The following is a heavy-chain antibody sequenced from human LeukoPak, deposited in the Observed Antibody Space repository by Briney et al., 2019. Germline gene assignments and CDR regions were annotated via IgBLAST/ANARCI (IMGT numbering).Heavy chain of an antibody. V-gene: IGHV4-34*01. D-gene: IGHD6-13*01. J-gene: IGHJ4*02. Sequence: PSETLSLTCAVYGGSFSGYYWSWIRQPPGKGLEWIGEINHSGSTNYNPSLKSRVTISVDTSKNQFSLKLSSVTAADTAVYYCARRFAAAPDYWGQGTLVAVSS. CDR2: INHSGST. CDR1: GGSFSGYY. CDR3: ARRFAAAPDY.